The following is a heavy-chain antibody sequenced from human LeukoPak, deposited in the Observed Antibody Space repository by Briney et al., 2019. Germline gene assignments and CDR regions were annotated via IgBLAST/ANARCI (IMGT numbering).Heavy chain of an antibody. CDR2: INPNSGGT. CDR3: ARGELIVVVPAAGYYYGMDV. D-gene: IGHD2-2*01. CDR1: GYTFTGYY. V-gene: IGHV1-2*04. J-gene: IGHJ6*02. Sequence: ASVKVSCKASGYTFTGYYMHWVRQAPGQGLEWMGWINPNSGGTNYAQKFQGWVTMTRDTSIGTAYMELSRLRSDDTAVYYCARGELIVVVPAAGYYYGMDVWGQGTTVTVSS.